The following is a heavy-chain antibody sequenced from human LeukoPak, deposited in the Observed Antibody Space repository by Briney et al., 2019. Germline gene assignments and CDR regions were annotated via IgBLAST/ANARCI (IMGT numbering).Heavy chain of an antibody. CDR2: IYTSGST. CDR1: GGSISSGSYY. Sequence: SETLSLTCTVSGGSISSGSYYWSWIRQPAGKGLEWIGRIYTSGSTNYNPSLKSRVTISVDTSKNQFSLKLSSVTAADTAVYYCARVRSSGWLTDYWGQGTLVTVSS. V-gene: IGHV4-61*02. D-gene: IGHD6-19*01. CDR3: ARVRSSGWLTDY. J-gene: IGHJ4*02.